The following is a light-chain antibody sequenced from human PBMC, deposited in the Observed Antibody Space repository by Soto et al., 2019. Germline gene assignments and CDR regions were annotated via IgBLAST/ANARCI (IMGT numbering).Light chain of an antibody. J-gene: IGKJ1*01. CDR1: QSVSLS. CDR3: QQYQIWPLWT. V-gene: IGKV3-15*01. Sequence: EIVLTQSPATLSVSLGDSATLSCRASQSVSLSLAWYQMRPGQPPRLLIYGASTRATDIPARFSGSGSGTDFTLTISSLQSEDFAVYFCQQYQIWPLWTFGQGKKVELK. CDR2: GAS.